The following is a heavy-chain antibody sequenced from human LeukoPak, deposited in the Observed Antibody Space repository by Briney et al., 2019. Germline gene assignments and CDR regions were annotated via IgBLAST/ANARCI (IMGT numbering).Heavy chain of an antibody. Sequence: SETLSLTCAVSGGSISSAGYSWGWIRQPPGKGLEWIGYIYHSGSTYYNPSLKSRVTISVDTSKNQFSLKLSSVTAADTAVYYCARYSGSYPYYFDYWGQGTLVTVSS. CDR1: GGSISSAGYS. CDR3: ARYSGSYPYYFDY. J-gene: IGHJ4*02. D-gene: IGHD1-26*01. CDR2: IYHSGST. V-gene: IGHV4-30-2*01.